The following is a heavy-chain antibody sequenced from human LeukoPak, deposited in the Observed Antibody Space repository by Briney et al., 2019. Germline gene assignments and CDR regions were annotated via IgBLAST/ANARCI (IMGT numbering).Heavy chain of an antibody. J-gene: IGHJ4*02. Sequence: GGSLRLSCAASGFTVSSNYMSWVRQAPGKGLEWVSVIYSGGSTYYADSVKGRFTISRDNSKNTLYLQMNSLRAEDTAVYYCAKDQSRGYSYGYCDYWGQGTLVTVSS. CDR2: IYSGGST. CDR1: GFTVSSNY. CDR3: AKDQSRGYSYGYCDY. D-gene: IGHD5-18*01. V-gene: IGHV3-66*01.